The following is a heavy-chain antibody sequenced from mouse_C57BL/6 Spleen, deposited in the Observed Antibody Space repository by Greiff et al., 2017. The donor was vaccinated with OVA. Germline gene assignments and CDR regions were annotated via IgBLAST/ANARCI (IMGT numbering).Heavy chain of an antibody. CDR1: GFSLTSYG. CDR2: IWSGGST. CDR3: ARNGNYVYYAMDD. Sequence: VHLVESGPGLVQPSQSLSITCTVSGFSLTSYGVHWVRQSPGKGLEWLGVIWSGGSTDYNAAFISRLSISKDNSKSQVFFKMNSLQADDTAIYYCARNGNYVYYAMDDWGQGTSVTVSS. D-gene: IGHD2-1*01. V-gene: IGHV2-2*01. J-gene: IGHJ4*01.